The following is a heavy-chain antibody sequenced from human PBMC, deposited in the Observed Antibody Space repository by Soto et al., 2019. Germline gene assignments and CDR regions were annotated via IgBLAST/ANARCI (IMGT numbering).Heavy chain of an antibody. J-gene: IGHJ4*02. CDR1: GGSFSGYY. V-gene: IGHV4-34*01. Sequence: QVQLQQWGAGLLKPSETLSLTCAVYGGSFSGYYWTWIRQPPGKGLEWIGEINDSGGTDYNPSLKSRVTISLDTSKNQLSLKLSSVTAADTAVYYCVRGRKGFSSSCYVDWGQGTLVTVSS. CDR2: INDSGGT. CDR3: VRGRKGFSSSCYVD. D-gene: IGHD6-13*01.